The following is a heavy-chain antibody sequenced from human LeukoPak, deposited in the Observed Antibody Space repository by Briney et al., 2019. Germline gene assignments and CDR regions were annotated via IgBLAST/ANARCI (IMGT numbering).Heavy chain of an antibody. CDR2: ISAFNDNS. J-gene: IGHJ4*02. Sequence: VASVRVSCKASGYTVTSYGFSWVRQAPGQGLEWMGWISAFNDNSDYPQKLQGRVSMTTDTSTSTAYMELRSLRSDDTAVYYCARDSGSAGETFDYWGQGTLVTVSS. V-gene: IGHV1-18*01. CDR1: GYTVTSYG. D-gene: IGHD5-12*01. CDR3: ARDSGSAGETFDY.